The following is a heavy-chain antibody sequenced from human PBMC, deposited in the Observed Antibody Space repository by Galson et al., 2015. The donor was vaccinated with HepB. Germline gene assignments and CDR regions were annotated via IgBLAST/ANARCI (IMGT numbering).Heavy chain of an antibody. CDR1: GFTFDNYA. CDR3: AKGTTDYCSSTSCPNYFDY. CDR2: ISWNSGSI. Sequence: SLRLSCAASGFTFDNYAMHWVRQAPGKGLEWVSGISWNSGSIGYADSVKGRFTISRDNAKNSLYLQMNSLRAEDTASYYCAKGTTDYCSSTSCPNYFDYWGQGTLVTVSS. D-gene: IGHD2-2*01. J-gene: IGHJ4*02. V-gene: IGHV3-9*01.